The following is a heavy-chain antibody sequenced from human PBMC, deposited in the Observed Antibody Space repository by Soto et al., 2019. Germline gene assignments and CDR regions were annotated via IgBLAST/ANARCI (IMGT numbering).Heavy chain of an antibody. CDR2: IKQDGSEK. D-gene: IGHD1-1*01. J-gene: IGHJ6*03. V-gene: IGHV3-7*01. CDR3: ARDSNEDYYYYYMDV. CDR1: GFTFSSYW. Sequence: GGSLRLSCAASGFTFSSYWMSWVRQAPGKGLEWVANIKQDGSEKYYVDSVKGRFTISRDNAKNSLYLQMNSLRAEDTAVYYCARDSNEDYYYYYMDVWGKGTTVTVSS.